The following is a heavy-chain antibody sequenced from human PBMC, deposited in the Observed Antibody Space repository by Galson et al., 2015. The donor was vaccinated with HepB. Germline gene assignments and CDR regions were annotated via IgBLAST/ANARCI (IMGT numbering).Heavy chain of an antibody. Sequence: SLRLSCAASGFTFSYYAMSWVRQAPGKGLEWISAITPSGDNTYSADSMKGRSCISRDNSRNTLFLKMNSLRADDTAIYFCAKVFPEKTDGWYRQALYYFDSWGQGTRVTVSS. CDR1: GFTFSYYA. CDR2: ITPSGDNT. CDR3: AKVFPEKTDGWYRQALYYFDS. V-gene: IGHV3-23*01. J-gene: IGHJ4*02. D-gene: IGHD6-19*01.